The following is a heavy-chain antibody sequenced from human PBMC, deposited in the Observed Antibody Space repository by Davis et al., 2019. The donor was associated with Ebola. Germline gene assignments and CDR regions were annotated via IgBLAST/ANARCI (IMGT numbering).Heavy chain of an antibody. CDR3: ATHDYGDRRWSGYYYYGMDV. Sequence: AASVKVSCKASGYTFTSYGISWVRQAPGQGLEWMGWISAYNGNTNYAQKLQGRVTMTTDTSTSTAYMELRSLRSDDTAVYYCATHDYGDRRWSGYYYYGMDVWGQRTTVTVSS. D-gene: IGHD4-17*01. CDR2: ISAYNGNT. J-gene: IGHJ6*02. V-gene: IGHV1-18*01. CDR1: GYTFTSYG.